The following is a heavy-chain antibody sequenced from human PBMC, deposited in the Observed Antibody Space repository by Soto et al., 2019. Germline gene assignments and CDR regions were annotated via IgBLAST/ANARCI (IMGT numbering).Heavy chain of an antibody. J-gene: IGHJ4*02. CDR3: ARDPDTTMDYYFDY. CDR1: GYTFTTYA. CDR2: INPGNGNT. Sequence: ASVKVSCKASGYTFTTYATHWVRQAPGQRLEWMGWINPGNGNTKYSQKFQGRVTFTRDTFASTAYMELSSLGSEDTAVYYCARDPDTTMDYYFDYWGQGTLVTVSS. V-gene: IGHV1-3*01. D-gene: IGHD5-18*01.